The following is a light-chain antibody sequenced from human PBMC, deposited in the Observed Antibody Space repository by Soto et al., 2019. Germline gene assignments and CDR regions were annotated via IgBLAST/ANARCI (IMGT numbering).Light chain of an antibody. Sequence: DNHLTQTPSFMSGSLVVRFSITLQASQGISSYLASYQQKLGKAPKLLIYAASTLQSGVPSRFSGNGSGTEFTLTLHSLQPEAFPTYYCPQVDSSPFTPGQGTLLEIK. V-gene: IGKV1-9*01. J-gene: IGKJ5*01. CDR2: AAS. CDR1: QGISSY. CDR3: PQVDSSPFT.